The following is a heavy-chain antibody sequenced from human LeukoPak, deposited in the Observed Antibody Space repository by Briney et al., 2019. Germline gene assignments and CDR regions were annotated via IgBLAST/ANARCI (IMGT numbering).Heavy chain of an antibody. D-gene: IGHD3-22*01. J-gene: IGHJ4*02. V-gene: IGHV1-8*03. CDR2: MNPNSGNT. Sequence: ASVKVSCKASGYTFTSYGISWVRQATGQGLEWMGWMNPNSGNTGYAQKFQGRVTITRNTSISTAYMELSSLRSEDTAVYYCARGLGDYYDSSGYYDYWGQGTLVTVSS. CDR3: ARGLGDYYDSSGYYDY. CDR1: GYTFTSYG.